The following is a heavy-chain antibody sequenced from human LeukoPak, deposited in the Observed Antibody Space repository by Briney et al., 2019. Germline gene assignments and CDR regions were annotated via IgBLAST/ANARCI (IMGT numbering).Heavy chain of an antibody. CDR2: INHSGST. CDR3: ARARVFGVVIQLYYFDY. Sequence: SETLSLTCAVYRGSFSGYYWSWIRQPPGKGLEWIGEINHSGSTNYNPSLKSRVTISVDTSKNQFSLKLSSVTAADTAVYYCARARVFGVVIQLYYFDYWGQGTLVTVSS. D-gene: IGHD3-3*01. V-gene: IGHV4-34*01. J-gene: IGHJ4*02. CDR1: RGSFSGYY.